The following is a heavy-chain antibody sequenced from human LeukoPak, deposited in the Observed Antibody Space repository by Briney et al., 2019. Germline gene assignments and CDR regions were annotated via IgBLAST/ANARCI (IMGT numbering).Heavy chain of an antibody. Sequence: PGGSLRLSCAASGFTFSSYAMSWVRQAPGKGLEWVSAISGSGGSTYYADSVKGRFTISRDNSKNTLYLQMNSLRPEDTAVYYCAGVEAVYYYGSASPYSPYWGQGTLVTVSS. V-gene: IGHV3-23*01. CDR2: ISGSGGST. CDR3: AGVEAVYYYGSASPYSPY. D-gene: IGHD3-10*01. J-gene: IGHJ4*02. CDR1: GFTFSSYA.